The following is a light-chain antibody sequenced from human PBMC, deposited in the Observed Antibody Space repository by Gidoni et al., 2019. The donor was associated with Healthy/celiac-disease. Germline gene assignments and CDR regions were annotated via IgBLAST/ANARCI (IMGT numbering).Light chain of an antibody. CDR3: QQSYSTPFT. V-gene: IGKV1-39*01. J-gene: IGKJ4*01. CDR1: QSISSY. CDR2: AAS. Sequence: IQLTQSPSSLSASVGDRVTITCRASQSISSYVNWYQQKPGKAPKLLNYAASSLQSGVPSRFSGSGSGTDFTLTISSLQPEDFATYYCQQSYSTPFTFGGGTKVEIK.